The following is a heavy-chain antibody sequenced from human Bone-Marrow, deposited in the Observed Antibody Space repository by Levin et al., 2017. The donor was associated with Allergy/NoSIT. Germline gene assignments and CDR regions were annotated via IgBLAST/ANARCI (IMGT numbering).Heavy chain of an antibody. D-gene: IGHD3-3*01. CDR3: VRGGGLPDY. J-gene: IGHJ4*02. V-gene: IGHV4-34*01. Sequence: SQTLSLTCAVYGGSFSGYYWSWIRPPPGKGLEWIGEIIHDGSTVYNPSFKSRVTIAADTSKNQFSLKLTSVTAADTAVYYCVRGGGLPDYWGQGTLVTVSS. CDR2: IIHDGST. CDR1: GGSFSGYY.